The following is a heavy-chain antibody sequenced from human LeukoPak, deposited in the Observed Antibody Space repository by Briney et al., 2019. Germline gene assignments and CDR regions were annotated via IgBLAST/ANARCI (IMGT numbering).Heavy chain of an antibody. CDR2: IRYDGSNK. Sequence: PGGSLRLSCAASGFTFSSYGMHWVRQAPGKGLEWVAFIRYDGSNKYYADSVKGRFTISRDNSKNTLYLQMNSLRAEDTAVYYCAKDIAVAGTGAQTEYFQHWGQGTLVTVSS. D-gene: IGHD6-19*01. CDR3: AKDIAVAGTGAQTEYFQH. J-gene: IGHJ1*01. CDR1: GFTFSSYG. V-gene: IGHV3-30*02.